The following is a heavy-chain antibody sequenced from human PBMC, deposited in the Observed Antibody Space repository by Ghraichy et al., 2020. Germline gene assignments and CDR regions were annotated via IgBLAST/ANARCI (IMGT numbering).Heavy chain of an antibody. Sequence: AGSLRLSCTASGFTFSSSPMSWVRQAPGKGLEWVSSISVTSDYIYYTDSVKGRFTVSRDNSKNTLYLQMNSLTVDDTAVYYCARIAVSGNWYFDLWGRGAPVTVSS. J-gene: IGHJ2*01. CDR2: ISVTSDYI. CDR3: ARIAVSGNWYFDL. CDR1: GFTFSSSP. D-gene: IGHD6-19*01. V-gene: IGHV3-23*01.